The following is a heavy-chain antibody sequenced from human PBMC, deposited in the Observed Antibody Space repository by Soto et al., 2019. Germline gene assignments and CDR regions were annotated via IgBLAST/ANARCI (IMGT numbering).Heavy chain of an antibody. CDR2: INAGNGNT. CDR3: ARIQWELFTDDAFDI. V-gene: IGHV1-3*01. J-gene: IGHJ3*02. D-gene: IGHD1-26*01. Sequence: ASVKVSCKASGYTFTSYAMHWVRQAPGQRLEWMGWINAGNGNTKYSQKFQGRVTITRDTSASTAYMELSSLRSEDTAVYYCARIQWELFTDDAFDIWGQGTMVTVSS. CDR1: GYTFTSYA.